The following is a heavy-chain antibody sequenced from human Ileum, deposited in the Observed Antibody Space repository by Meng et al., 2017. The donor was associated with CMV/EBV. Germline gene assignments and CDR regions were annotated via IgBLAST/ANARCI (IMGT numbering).Heavy chain of an antibody. D-gene: IGHD1-7*01. CDR2: IFWNGGSN. Sequence: EVQLVESGGVVVQPGGSLRLSCAASGFRFEDYAMHWVRQAPGKGLEWVSLIFWNGGSNHYADSVKGRFIISRDNNKRSLYLQMNSLRPEDTGLYYCVKGGNYYFDSWGQGTLVTFSS. CDR1: GFRFEDYA. CDR3: VKGGNYYFDS. V-gene: IGHV3-43D*03. J-gene: IGHJ4*02.